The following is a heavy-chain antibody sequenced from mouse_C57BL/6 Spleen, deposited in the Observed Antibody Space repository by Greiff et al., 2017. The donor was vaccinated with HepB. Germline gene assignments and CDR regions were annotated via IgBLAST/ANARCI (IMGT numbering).Heavy chain of an antibody. CDR1: GYTFTDYE. D-gene: IGHD2-3*01. CDR2: IDPETGGT. Sequence: QVQLQQSGAELVRPGASVTLSCKASGYTFTDYEMHWVKQTPVHGLEWIGAIDPETGGTAYNQKFKGKAILTADKSSSTAYMELRSLTSEDSAVYYCTRERNDGSYPLDYWGQGTTLTVSS. CDR3: TRERNDGSYPLDY. V-gene: IGHV1-15*01. J-gene: IGHJ2*01.